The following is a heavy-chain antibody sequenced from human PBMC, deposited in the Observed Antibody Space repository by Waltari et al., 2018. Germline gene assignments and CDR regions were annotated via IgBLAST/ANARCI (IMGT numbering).Heavy chain of an antibody. CDR1: GYTFTGYY. CDR3: ARLQLATAFDY. J-gene: IGHJ4*02. Sequence: QVQLVQSGAEVQEPGASVKVSCKASGYTFTGYYMHWVRQAPGQGLEWMGWINPNSGDTNYAQKFQGRVTMTRDTSISTAYMELSRLRSDDTAVYYCARLQLATAFDYWGQGTLVTVSS. V-gene: IGHV1-2*02. D-gene: IGHD2-2*01. CDR2: INPNSGDT.